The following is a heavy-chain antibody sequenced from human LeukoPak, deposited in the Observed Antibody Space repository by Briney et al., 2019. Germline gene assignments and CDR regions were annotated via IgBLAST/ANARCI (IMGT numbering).Heavy chain of an antibody. Sequence: GGSLRLSCAASGFDFSSNWMHWVRHAPGHGLVWVSRIKGDGISTNYADSVKGRFTISRDIAKNTLYLQMNSLRAEDTGVYYCAKDHYWSIDYWGRGTLVTVSS. CDR1: GFDFSSNW. J-gene: IGHJ4*02. V-gene: IGHV3-74*01. CDR3: AKDHYWSIDY. D-gene: IGHD3-3*01. CDR2: IKGDGIST.